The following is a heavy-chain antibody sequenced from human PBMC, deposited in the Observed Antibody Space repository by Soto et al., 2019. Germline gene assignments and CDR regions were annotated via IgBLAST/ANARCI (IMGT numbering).Heavy chain of an antibody. CDR2: ISWNSGSI. J-gene: IGHJ6*02. CDR3: ARGGEYSGYDLYYGMDV. Sequence: GGSLRLSCAASGFTFDDYAMHWVRQAPGKGLEWVSGISWNSGSIGYADSVKSRITINPDTSKNQFSLQLNSVTPEDTAVYYCARGGEYSGYDLYYGMDVWGQGTTVTVSS. D-gene: IGHD5-12*01. V-gene: IGHV3-9*01. CDR1: GFTFDDYA.